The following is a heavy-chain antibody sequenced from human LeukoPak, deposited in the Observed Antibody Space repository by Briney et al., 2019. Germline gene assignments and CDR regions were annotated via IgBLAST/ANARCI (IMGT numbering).Heavy chain of an antibody. D-gene: IGHD6-6*01. CDR1: GFSVRSSY. CDR3: ARTNNDLVPIDY. Sequence: GSLRLSCAASGFSVRSSYMSWVRQAPGKGLEWVSTINTGGRTYSADSVKGRFTISIDNSKNTLCLQMNSLRVEDTAIYYCARTNNDLVPIDYWGQGTLVTVSS. J-gene: IGHJ4*02. V-gene: IGHV3-53*01. CDR2: INTGGRT.